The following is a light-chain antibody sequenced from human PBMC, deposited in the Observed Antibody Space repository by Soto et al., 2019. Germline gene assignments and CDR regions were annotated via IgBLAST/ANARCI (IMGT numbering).Light chain of an antibody. V-gene: IGKV3-15*01. Sequence: EIVMTQSPATLSVSPGERATLSCRASQSINDNLAWYQQKPGQAPRLLMFRTSTRATGFPARFSAGGSGTDFNITISSLQSEDSAVYYCHQYNAWPRGTFGPGTKVEIK. CDR1: QSINDN. CDR2: RTS. CDR3: HQYNAWPRGT. J-gene: IGKJ3*01.